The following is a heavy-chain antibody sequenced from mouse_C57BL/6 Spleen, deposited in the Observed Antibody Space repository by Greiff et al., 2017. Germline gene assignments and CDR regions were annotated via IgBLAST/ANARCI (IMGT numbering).Heavy chain of an antibody. D-gene: IGHD2-4*01. CDR3: ARQRDYDGGWFAY. V-gene: IGHV5-6*01. CDR2: ISSGGSYT. CDR1: GFTFSSYG. Sequence: EVKVVESGGDLVKPGGSLKLSCAASGFTFSSYGMSWVRQTPDKRLAWVATISSGGSYTYYPDSVKGRFTISRDNAKNTLYLQMSSLKSEDTAMYYCARQRDYDGGWFAYWGQGTLVTVSA. J-gene: IGHJ3*01.